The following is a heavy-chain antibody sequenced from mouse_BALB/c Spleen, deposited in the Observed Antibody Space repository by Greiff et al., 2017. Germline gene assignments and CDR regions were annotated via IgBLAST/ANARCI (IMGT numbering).Heavy chain of an antibody. J-gene: IGHJ3*01. CDR1: GYAFTNYL. Sequence: QVQLQQSGAELVRPGTSVKVSCKASGYAFTNYLIEWVKQRPGQGLEWIGVINPGSGGTNYNEKFKGKATLTADKSSSTAYMQLSSLTSDDSAVYCCAREEYYGSSPFAYWGQGTLVTVSA. CDR2: INPGSGGT. D-gene: IGHD1-1*01. V-gene: IGHV1-54*01. CDR3: AREEYYGSSPFAY.